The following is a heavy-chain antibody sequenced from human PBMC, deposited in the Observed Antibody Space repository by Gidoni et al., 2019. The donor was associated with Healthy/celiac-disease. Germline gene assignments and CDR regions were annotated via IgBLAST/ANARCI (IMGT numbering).Heavy chain of an antibody. Sequence: QVQLVQSGAEVKKPGASVKVSRKASGYTFTSYYMHWVRQAPGQGLEWMGIINPRGGSTSYAQKFQGRVTMTRDTSTSTVYMELSSLRSEDTAVYYCARGDRGYCSSTSCHIFNWGQGTLVTVSS. D-gene: IGHD2-2*02. CDR3: ARGDRGYCSSTSCHIFN. J-gene: IGHJ4*02. CDR2: INPRGGST. V-gene: IGHV1-46*01. CDR1: GYTFTSYY.